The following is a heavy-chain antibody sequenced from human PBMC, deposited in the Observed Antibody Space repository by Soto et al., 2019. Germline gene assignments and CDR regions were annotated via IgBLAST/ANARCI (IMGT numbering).Heavy chain of an antibody. CDR2: LSDSGGSI. Sequence: PGGSLRLSCTSSGFTFSRHAMTWVRQAPGKGLEWVSGLSDSGGSIYYADSVKGRFTISRDNSMNTLYLQMNTLRAEDTAIYYCAKAYHYGMDVWGQGTTVTVSS. V-gene: IGHV3-23*01. CDR3: AKAYHYGMDV. CDR1: GFTFSRHA. J-gene: IGHJ6*02.